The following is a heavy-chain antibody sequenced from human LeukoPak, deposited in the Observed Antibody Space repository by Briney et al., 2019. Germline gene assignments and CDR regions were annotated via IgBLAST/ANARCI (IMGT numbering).Heavy chain of an antibody. Sequence: PSETLSLTCTVSGGSINNNYWTWIRQPPGKGLEWIGYVYSNGNTNYNPSLKSRVTMSIETSKNHFSLKVTSGTAADTAVYYCAGGTVDGPLYGTSWYFHVWGRGTLVTVSS. CDR3: AGGTVDGPLYGTSWYFHV. J-gene: IGHJ2*01. V-gene: IGHV4-59*01. D-gene: IGHD2-2*02. CDR1: GGSINNNY. CDR2: VYSNGNT.